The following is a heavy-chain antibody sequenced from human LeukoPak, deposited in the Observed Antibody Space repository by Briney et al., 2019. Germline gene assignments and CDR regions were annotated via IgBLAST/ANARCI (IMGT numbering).Heavy chain of an antibody. CDR3: AKDLRHYYGSGSYYND. CDR2: ISGSGGST. V-gene: IGHV3-23*01. CDR1: GFTFSSYA. D-gene: IGHD3-10*01. J-gene: IGHJ4*02. Sequence: PGGSLRLSCAASGFTFSSYAMSWVRQAPGKGLEWVSAISGSGGSTYYADSVKGRFTISRDNSKNTPYLQMNSLRAEDTAVYYCAKDLRHYYGSGSYYNDWGQGTLVTVSS.